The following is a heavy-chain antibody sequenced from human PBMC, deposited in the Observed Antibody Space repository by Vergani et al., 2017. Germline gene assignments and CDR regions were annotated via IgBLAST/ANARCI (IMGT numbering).Heavy chain of an antibody. V-gene: IGHV1-69*01. J-gene: IGHJ4*02. Sequence: QVQLVQSGAEVKKPGSSVKVSCKASGGTFSSYAISWVRQAPGQGLEWMGGIIPIFGPANYAQKFQGRVTITADESTSTAYMELSSLRSEDTAVYYCARSVGSSSRPAYYFDYWGQGTLVTVSS. D-gene: IGHD6-13*01. CDR1: GGTFSSYA. CDR3: ARSVGSSSRPAYYFDY. CDR2: IIPIFGPA.